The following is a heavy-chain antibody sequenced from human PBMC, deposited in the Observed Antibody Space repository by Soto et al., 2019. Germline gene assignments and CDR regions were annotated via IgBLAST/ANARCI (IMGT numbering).Heavy chain of an antibody. Sequence: SQNRPLPCTGSGGSICSDSYYWGWVRQPPGKGLEWIGSIYYSGSTYYNPSLKSRVTISVDTSKNQFSLKLSSVTAADTAVYYCARPRGYSYGRDGMDVWGQGTTVT. CDR2: IYYSGST. CDR1: GGSICSDSYY. D-gene: IGHD5-18*01. V-gene: IGHV4-39*01. J-gene: IGHJ6*02. CDR3: ARPRGYSYGRDGMDV.